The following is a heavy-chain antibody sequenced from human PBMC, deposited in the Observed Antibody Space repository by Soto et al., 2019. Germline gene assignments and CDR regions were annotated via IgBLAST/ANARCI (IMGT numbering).Heavy chain of an antibody. V-gene: IGHV3-21*01. CDR2: ISSSSSYI. J-gene: IGHJ4*02. D-gene: IGHD5-12*01. CDR3: ARDPGEMATTQFDY. CDR1: GFTFSSYS. Sequence: EVQLVESGGGLVKPGGSLRLSCAASGFTFSSYSMNWVRQAPGKGLEWVSSISSSSSYIYYADSVKGRFTISRDNAKNSLYLQKNSLRAEDTAVYYCARDPGEMATTQFDYWGQGTLVTVSS.